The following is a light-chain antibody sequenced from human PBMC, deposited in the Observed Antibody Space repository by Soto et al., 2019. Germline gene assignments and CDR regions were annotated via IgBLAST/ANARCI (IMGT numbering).Light chain of an antibody. J-gene: IGLJ1*01. CDR3: GSWSLSLFAYV. Sequence: QSALTQPPSASGSPGQSVTISCTGTSSDVGGSNFVSWYQQHPGKPPKLIIYDDNKRPSGIPDRFSGSKSGTSATLGITGFQTGDEAEYNCGSWSLSLFAYVLGTRAKVT. CDR2: DDN. CDR1: SSDVGGSNF. V-gene: IGLV2-8*01.